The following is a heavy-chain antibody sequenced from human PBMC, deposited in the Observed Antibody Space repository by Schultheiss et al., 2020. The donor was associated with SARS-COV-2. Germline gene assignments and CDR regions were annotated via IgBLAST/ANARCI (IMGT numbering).Heavy chain of an antibody. J-gene: IGHJ5*02. Sequence: SQTLSLTCTVSGGSISSSSYYWGWIRQPPGKGLEWIGSIYYSGSTYYNPSLKSRVTISVDTSKNQFSLKLSSVTAADTAVYYCARYSSSSGWFDPWGQGTLVTVSS. CDR2: IYYSGST. CDR3: ARYSSSSGWFDP. V-gene: IGHV4-39*01. D-gene: IGHD6-6*01. CDR1: GGSISSSSYY.